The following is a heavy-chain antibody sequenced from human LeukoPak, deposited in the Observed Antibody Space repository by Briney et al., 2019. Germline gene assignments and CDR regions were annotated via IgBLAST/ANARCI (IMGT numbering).Heavy chain of an antibody. Sequence: GGSLRLSCAASGFTFSSYWMSWVRQAPGKGLEWVANIKQDGSEKYYVDSVKGRFTISRDNAMNSLYLQMNSLRAEDTAVYYCAREHPAAYFDYWGQGTLVTVSS. CDR1: GFTFSSYW. CDR2: IKQDGSEK. J-gene: IGHJ4*02. V-gene: IGHV3-7*03. CDR3: AREHPAAYFDY. D-gene: IGHD2-2*01.